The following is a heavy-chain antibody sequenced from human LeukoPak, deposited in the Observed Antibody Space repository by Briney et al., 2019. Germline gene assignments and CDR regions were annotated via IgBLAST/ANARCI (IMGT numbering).Heavy chain of an antibody. CDR3: ATGDDILNGAAYYGFVMDV. D-gene: IGHD3-9*01. Sequence: GGPPILCCASSGCTFSSYAMQWVRQAPRKGLEGVAVILYDGGNKYYADSVKGRFTISRDNSKNTLYLQMNSLRAEDTAVYYCATGDDILNGAAYYGFVMDVWGKGTTVTVSS. V-gene: IGHV3-30*04. CDR2: ILYDGGNK. J-gene: IGHJ6*04. CDR1: GCTFSSYA.